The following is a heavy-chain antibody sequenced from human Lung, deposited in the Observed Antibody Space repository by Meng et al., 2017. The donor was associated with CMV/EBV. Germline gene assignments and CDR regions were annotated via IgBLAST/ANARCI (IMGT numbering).Heavy chain of an antibody. J-gene: IGHJ4*02. Sequence: SXTLSLTCAVHGESFSGYSWSWIRQPPGKGLEGIGEISHRGITNYNPSLKSRVTISLDTSKNQFSLKLNSVAAADTAVFYCARTRPPARGHRLDYWGQGTMVTVSS. V-gene: IGHV4-34*01. D-gene: IGHD1-14*01. CDR2: ISHRGIT. CDR1: GESFSGYS. CDR3: ARTRPPARGHRLDY.